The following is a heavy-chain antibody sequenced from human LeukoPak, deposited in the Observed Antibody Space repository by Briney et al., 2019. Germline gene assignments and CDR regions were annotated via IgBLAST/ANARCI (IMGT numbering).Heavy chain of an antibody. D-gene: IGHD3-10*01. CDR3: ARLGGSGSYIYYFDY. CDR2: IFPGDSDT. CDR1: GYSFSNYW. Sequence: GESLKISCKGSGYSFSNYWIGWVRQKPGKGLEWMGIIFPGDSDTRYSPSFQGQVTISADKSISTAYLQWSSLKASDTAMYYCARLGGSGSYIYYFDYWGQGTLVTVSS. V-gene: IGHV5-51*01. J-gene: IGHJ4*02.